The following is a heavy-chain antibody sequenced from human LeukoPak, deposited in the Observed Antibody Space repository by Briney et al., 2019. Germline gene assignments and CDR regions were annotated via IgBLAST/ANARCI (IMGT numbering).Heavy chain of an antibody. V-gene: IGHV3-48*03. D-gene: IGHD3-22*01. CDR2: ISTSGSTI. Sequence: PGGSLRLSCAASGFTFSNYEMNWVRQAPGKGLEWVSYISTSGSTIYYADSVKGRFPISRDNAKNSLYLQMNSLRAEDTAVYYCARDGPAYYDSSGYTDYWGRGILVTVSS. J-gene: IGHJ4*02. CDR3: ARDGPAYYDSSGYTDY. CDR1: GFTFSNYE.